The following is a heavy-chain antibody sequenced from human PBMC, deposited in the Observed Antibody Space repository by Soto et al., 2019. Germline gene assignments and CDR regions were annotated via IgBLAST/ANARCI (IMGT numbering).Heavy chain of an antibody. Sequence: ASVKVSCKASGYTFTSYGISWVRQAPGQGLEWMGWISAYNGNTNYAQKLQGRVTMTTDTSTSTAYMELRSLRSDDTAVYYRARDKMVRGVIDFDYWGQGTLVTVSS. D-gene: IGHD3-10*01. J-gene: IGHJ4*02. CDR3: ARDKMVRGVIDFDY. V-gene: IGHV1-18*04. CDR2: ISAYNGNT. CDR1: GYTFTSYG.